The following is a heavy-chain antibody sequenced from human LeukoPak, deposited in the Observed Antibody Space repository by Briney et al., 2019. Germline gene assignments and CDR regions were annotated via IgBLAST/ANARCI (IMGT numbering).Heavy chain of an antibody. Sequence: ASVKVSCKASGYTFTSYGISWVRQAPGQGLEWMGWISAYNGNTNYAQKLQGRVTMTTDTSTGTAYMELRSLRSDDTAVYYCARVGPRITIFGVVIISDFDYWGQGTLVTVSS. CDR1: GYTFTSYG. CDR2: ISAYNGNT. V-gene: IGHV1-18*01. CDR3: ARVGPRITIFGVVIISDFDY. D-gene: IGHD3-3*01. J-gene: IGHJ4*02.